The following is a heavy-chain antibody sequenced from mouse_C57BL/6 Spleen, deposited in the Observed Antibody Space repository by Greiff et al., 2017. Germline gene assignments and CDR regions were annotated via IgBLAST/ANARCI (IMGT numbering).Heavy chain of an antibody. J-gene: IGHJ2*01. V-gene: IGHV1-69*01. CDR3: AKWDYVGNCYFDD. CDR1: GYTFTSYW. D-gene: IGHD2-4*01. Sequence: VQLQQPGAELVMPGASVKLSCKASGYTFTSYWMHWVKQRPGQGLEWIGEIDPSDSYTNYNQKFKGKSTLTVDKSSSTAYLQLSSLTSEDSAVSIGAKWDYVGNCYFDDWGKGTTLTVSS. CDR2: IDPSDSYT.